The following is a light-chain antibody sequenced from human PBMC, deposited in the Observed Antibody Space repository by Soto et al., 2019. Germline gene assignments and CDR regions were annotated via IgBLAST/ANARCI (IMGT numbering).Light chain of an antibody. J-gene: IGKJ4*01. Sequence: DIVMTQSPDSLAVSLGERAAINCKSSQSVLYSSNNKNYLAWYQQKPGQPPRLLIYWAFTRESGVPDRFSGSGSGTDFTLTISSLQAEDVAVYYCQQYYSSPLTFGGGTTVAIK. CDR2: WAF. CDR1: QSVLYSSNNKNY. CDR3: QQYYSSPLT. V-gene: IGKV4-1*01.